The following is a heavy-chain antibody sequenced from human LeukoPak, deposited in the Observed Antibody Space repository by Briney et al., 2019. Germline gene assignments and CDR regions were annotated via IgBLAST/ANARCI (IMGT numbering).Heavy chain of an antibody. CDR2: ISGSAATT. D-gene: IGHD2/OR15-2a*01. CDR1: GFTFSTYG. J-gene: IGHJ4*02. V-gene: IGHV3-23*01. CDR3: AKDFLRKTEYYFDY. Sequence: GGSLRLSCAASGFTFSTYGMTWVRQAPGKGLEWVSAISGSAATTFYADSVKGRFTISRDNSKNTLYLQMNSLRAEDTAVYYCAKDFLRKTEYYFDYWGQGTLVTVSS.